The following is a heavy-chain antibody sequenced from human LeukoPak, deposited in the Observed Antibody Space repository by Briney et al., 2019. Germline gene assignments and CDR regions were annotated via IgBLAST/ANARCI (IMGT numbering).Heavy chain of an antibody. CDR3: ARAPDRGNYYYYGMDV. D-gene: IGHD3-16*01. J-gene: IGHJ6*02. CDR1: GYTFTSYA. CDR2: IIPIFGTA. V-gene: IGHV1-69*13. Sequence: SVKVSCKASGYTFTSYAISWVRQAPGQGLEWMGGIIPIFGTANYAQKFQGRVTITADESTSTAYMELSSLRSEDTAVYYCARAPDRGNYYYYGMDVWGQGTTVTVSS.